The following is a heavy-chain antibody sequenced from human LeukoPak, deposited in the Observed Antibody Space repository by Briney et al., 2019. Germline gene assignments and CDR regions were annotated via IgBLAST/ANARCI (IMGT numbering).Heavy chain of an antibody. CDR2: ISSTSTTI. Sequence: GGSLSLSCAASGFTFSDSMEWVRQAPGKGLEWISYISSTSTTIYYAGSVKGRFTTSRDNAKNSLYLQMNSLRAEDTAVYYCARGCGLHLSPASSYYDSRCRYFDDWGQGTLVTVSS. J-gene: IGHJ4*02. V-gene: IGHV3-48*04. D-gene: IGHD3-22*01. CDR3: ARGCGLHLSPASSYYDSRCRYFDD. CDR1: GFTFSDS.